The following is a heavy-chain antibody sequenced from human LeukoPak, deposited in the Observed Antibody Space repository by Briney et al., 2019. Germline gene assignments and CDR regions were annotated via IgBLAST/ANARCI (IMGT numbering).Heavy chain of an antibody. J-gene: IGHJ4*02. CDR1: GFTFSNYA. Sequence: GESLKISCAASGFTFSNYAMTWVRQAPGKGLEWVAAIGGSGVTTYYADSVKGRFTISRDNAKNSLYLQMNSLRAEDTAVYYCAREQAYDYVWGSRDYWGQGTLVTVSS. CDR3: AREQAYDYVWGSRDY. CDR2: IGGSGVTT. D-gene: IGHD3-16*01. V-gene: IGHV3-23*01.